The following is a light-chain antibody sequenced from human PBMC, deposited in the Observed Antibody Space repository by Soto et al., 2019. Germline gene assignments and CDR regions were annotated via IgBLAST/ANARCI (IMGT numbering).Light chain of an antibody. CDR1: SSDVGGYNY. CDR3: SSYTSSSTPPYV. CDR2: EVS. Sequence: QSVLTQPASVSGSPGQSITIPCTGTSSDVGGYNYVSWYQQHPGKAPKLMIYEVSNRPSGVSNRLSGSKSGNTASLTISGLPAEDEADYYSSSYTSSSTPPYVFGTGTKLTV. V-gene: IGLV2-14*01. J-gene: IGLJ1*01.